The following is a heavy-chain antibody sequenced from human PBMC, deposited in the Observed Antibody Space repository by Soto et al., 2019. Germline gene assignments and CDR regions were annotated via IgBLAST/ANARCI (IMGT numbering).Heavy chain of an antibody. CDR3: ARVGHSSSWLPFDY. CDR2: ITTGGDT. CDR1: GFAFSSYV. D-gene: IGHD6-13*01. J-gene: IGHJ4*02. V-gene: IGHV3-13*01. Sequence: GGSLRLSCAASGFAFSSYVLHWVRRAPGKGPEWVSAITTGGDTYYADSVMGRFTISRDNAKKSLYLQMNSLIAEDMAVYYCARVGHSSSWLPFDYWGQGTLVTVSS.